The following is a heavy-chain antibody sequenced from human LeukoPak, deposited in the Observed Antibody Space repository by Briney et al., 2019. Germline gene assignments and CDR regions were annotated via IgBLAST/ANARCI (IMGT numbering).Heavy chain of an antibody. V-gene: IGHV3-74*01. J-gene: IGHJ2*01. CDR2: INSDGSST. CDR3: ARDGGLAAAGSFWYFDL. D-gene: IGHD6-13*01. CDR1: GFTFSSYW. Sequence: GGSLRLSCAASGFTFSSYWMHWVRQAPGKGLVWVSRINSDGSSTSYADSVKGRFTISRDNAKNSLYLQMNSLRAEDTAVYYCARDGGLAAAGSFWYFDLWGRGTLVTVSS.